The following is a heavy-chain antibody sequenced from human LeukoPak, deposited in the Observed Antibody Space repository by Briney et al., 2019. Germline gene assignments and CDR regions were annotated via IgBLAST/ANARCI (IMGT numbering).Heavy chain of an antibody. CDR1: GGSISNYY. Sequence: SETLSLTCTVSGGSISNYYCTWIRQPAGKGLEWIGRIYTSGSTNYNPSLKSRVTMSVDTSKNQFSLKLSSVTAADTAVYYCARDTRSYSSVFFDTWGQGTLVTVSS. V-gene: IGHV4-4*07. CDR2: IYTSGST. J-gene: IGHJ5*02. CDR3: ARDTRSYSSVFFDT. D-gene: IGHD6-25*01.